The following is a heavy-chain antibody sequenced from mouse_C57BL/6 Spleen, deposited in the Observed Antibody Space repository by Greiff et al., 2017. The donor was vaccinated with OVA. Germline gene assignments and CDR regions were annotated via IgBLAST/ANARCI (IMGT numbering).Heavy chain of an antibody. CDR1: GYTFTSYW. CDR3: ARGEDSSGYYAMDY. D-gene: IGHD3-2*02. J-gene: IGHJ4*01. V-gene: IGHV1-52*01. CDR2: IDPSDSET. Sequence: QVQLQQSGAELVRPGSSVKLSCKASGYTFTSYWMHWVKQRPIQGLEWIGNIDPSDSETHYNQKFKDKATLTVDKSSSTAYMQLSSLTSEDSAVYYCARGEDSSGYYAMDYWGQGTSVTVSS.